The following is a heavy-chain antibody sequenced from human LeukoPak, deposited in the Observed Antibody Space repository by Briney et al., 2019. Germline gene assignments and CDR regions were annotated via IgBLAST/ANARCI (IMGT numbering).Heavy chain of an antibody. CDR2: INHSGST. J-gene: IGHJ5*02. D-gene: IGHD2-2*01. CDR3: ARGYCSSTSCYPWFDP. Sequence: SETLSLTCAVYGGSFSGYYWSWIRQPPGKGLEWIGEINHSGSTNYNPSLKSRVTISVDTSKNQFSLKLSSVTAADTAVYYCARGYCSSTSCYPWFDPWGQGTLSPSPQ. CDR1: GGSFSGYY. V-gene: IGHV4-34*01.